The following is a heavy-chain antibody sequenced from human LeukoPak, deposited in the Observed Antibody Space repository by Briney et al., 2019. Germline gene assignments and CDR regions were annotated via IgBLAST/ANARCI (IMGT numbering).Heavy chain of an antibody. Sequence: PGGSLRLSCAASGFTFNSYGMHWVRQAPGKGLEWVSALRSAGSSTYYADSVKGQCTISRDNSKNTLFLQMNSLRAEDTAVYYCARDNSLGERGVIIGYWGQGTLVTVSS. V-gene: IGHV3-33*01. D-gene: IGHD3-10*01. CDR1: GFTFNSYG. J-gene: IGHJ4*02. CDR2: LRSAGSST. CDR3: ARDNSLGERGVIIGY.